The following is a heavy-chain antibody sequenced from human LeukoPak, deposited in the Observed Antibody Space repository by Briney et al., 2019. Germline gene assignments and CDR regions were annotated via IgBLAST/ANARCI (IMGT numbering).Heavy chain of an antibody. Sequence: SLRLSCAASGFTFDDYAMHWVRQAPGKGLEWVSGISWNSGSIGYADSVKGRFTISRDNAKNSLYLQMNSLRAEDTALYYCAKAGIAAALMDVWGKGTTVTISS. CDR2: ISWNSGSI. CDR1: GFTFDDYA. J-gene: IGHJ6*03. CDR3: AKAGIAAALMDV. V-gene: IGHV3-9*01. D-gene: IGHD6-13*01.